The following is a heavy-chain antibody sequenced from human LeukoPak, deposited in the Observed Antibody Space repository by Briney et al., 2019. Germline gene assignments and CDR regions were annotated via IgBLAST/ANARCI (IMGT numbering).Heavy chain of an antibody. Sequence: ASVKVSCKASGYTFTGYYMHWVRQAPGQGLEWMGWINPDSGGTNYAQKFQGRVTMTRDTCISTAFMELSRLRSDDTAIYYCARVYSSNPFDPWGQGTLVTVSS. D-gene: IGHD6-13*01. CDR1: GYTFTGYY. CDR2: INPDSGGT. J-gene: IGHJ5*02. V-gene: IGHV1-2*02. CDR3: ARVYSSNPFDP.